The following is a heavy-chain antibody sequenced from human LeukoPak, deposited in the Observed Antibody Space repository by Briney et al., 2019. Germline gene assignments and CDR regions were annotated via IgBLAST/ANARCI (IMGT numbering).Heavy chain of an antibody. CDR1: GFTFDDYA. V-gene: IGHV3-9*01. J-gene: IGHJ4*02. Sequence: GGSLRLSCAASGFTFDDYAMHWVRQAPGKGLEWVSGINWNSGSIGYADSVKGRFTIYRDNFRNTLYLQMNRLRVEDAALYYCARAPVTSCRGAFCYPFDLWGQGVLVTVSS. D-gene: IGHD2-21*01. CDR2: INWNSGSI. CDR3: ARAPVTSCRGAFCYPFDL.